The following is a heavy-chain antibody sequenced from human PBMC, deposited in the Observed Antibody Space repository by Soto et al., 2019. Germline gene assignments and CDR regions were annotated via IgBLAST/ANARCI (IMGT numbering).Heavy chain of an antibody. V-gene: IGHV4-30-2*01. Sequence: QLQLQESGSGLVKPSQTLSLTCAVSGGSISSGGSSWSWIRQPPGQGLEWIGYIYHSGSTYYNPSIKSRVTRSVDRSKTQFSLKLSSVTAADTAVYYCARAGDSSGPVALGYWGQGTLVTVSS. CDR2: IYHSGST. CDR3: ARAGDSSGPVALGY. J-gene: IGHJ4*02. D-gene: IGHD6-19*01. CDR1: GGSISSGGSS.